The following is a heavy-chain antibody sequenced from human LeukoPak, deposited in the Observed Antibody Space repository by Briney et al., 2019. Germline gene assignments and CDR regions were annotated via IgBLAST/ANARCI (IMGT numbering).Heavy chain of an antibody. CDR1: GSSISNYY. D-gene: IGHD3-22*01. Sequence: SETLSLTCTVSGSSISNYYWTWIRQPPGKGLEWIGFISYSGSTSYNPSLKSRVTISLDTSKNQFSLKLSSVTAADTAVYYCARAYYFDSSGYDDAFDIWGQGTMVTVSS. J-gene: IGHJ3*02. V-gene: IGHV4-59*01. CDR3: ARAYYFDSSGYDDAFDI. CDR2: ISYSGST.